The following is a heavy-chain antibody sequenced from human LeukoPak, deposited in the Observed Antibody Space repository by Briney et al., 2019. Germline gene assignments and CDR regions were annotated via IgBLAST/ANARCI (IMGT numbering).Heavy chain of an antibody. D-gene: IGHD4-23*01. CDR1: GFTFSYFY. Sequence: GGSLRLSCAASGFTFSYFYMSWIRQAPGKGLEWVPYISSSGSTIFYADSVKGRFTISRDNAKNSLYLQMNSLRAEDTAVYYCARDYGGSSPFDYWGQGTLVTVSS. V-gene: IGHV3-11*04. J-gene: IGHJ4*02. CDR3: ARDYGGSSPFDY. CDR2: ISSSGSTI.